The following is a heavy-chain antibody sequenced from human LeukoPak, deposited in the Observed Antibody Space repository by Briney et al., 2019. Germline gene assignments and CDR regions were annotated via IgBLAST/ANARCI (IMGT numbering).Heavy chain of an antibody. Sequence: TSETLSLTCTVSGGSVSTYYWSWIRQPPRKGLEWIGYIYSSGSTNYNPSLNSRVTISLDTSKNQFSLRLTSVTAADTAVFYCATGSPGPQPHFFDYWGQGTLVTVSS. CDR2: IYSSGST. CDR3: ATGSPGPQPHFFDY. D-gene: IGHD3-10*01. CDR1: GGSVSTYY. J-gene: IGHJ4*02. V-gene: IGHV4-59*08.